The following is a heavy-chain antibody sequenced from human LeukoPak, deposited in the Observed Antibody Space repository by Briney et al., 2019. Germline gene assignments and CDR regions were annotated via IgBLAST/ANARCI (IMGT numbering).Heavy chain of an antibody. J-gene: IGHJ4*02. CDR3: ARAADYGDIDY. Sequence: SETXSXTXAXYGGSXSGXXXXXXRQPPGXXXEWIGXIXHXGSTXXXXSPXXXVXISVXTSKNQFSLKLSSVTAADTAVYYCARAADYGDIDYWGQGTLVTVSS. CDR1: GGSXSGXX. CDR2: IXHXGST. D-gene: IGHD4-17*01. V-gene: IGHV4-34*01.